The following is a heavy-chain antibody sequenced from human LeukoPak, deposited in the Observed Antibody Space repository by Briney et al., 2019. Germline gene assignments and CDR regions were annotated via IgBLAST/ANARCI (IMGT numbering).Heavy chain of an antibody. Sequence: PGGSLRLSCAASGFTFKTYSMHWVRQAPGKGLEWLSYISSSSTTIFYADSVNGRFTISRDNSKNSLYLQMNGLRPDDTAVYYCVNSQWLLLDYFDSWGQGTLVTVSS. CDR1: GFTFKTYS. V-gene: IGHV3-48*04. CDR2: ISSSSTTI. J-gene: IGHJ4*02. D-gene: IGHD6-19*01. CDR3: VNSQWLLLDYFDS.